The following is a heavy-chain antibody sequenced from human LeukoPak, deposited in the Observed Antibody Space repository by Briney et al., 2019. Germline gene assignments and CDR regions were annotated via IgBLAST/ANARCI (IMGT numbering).Heavy chain of an antibody. CDR3: AGSRYGSGSYPPDY. J-gene: IGHJ4*02. D-gene: IGHD3-10*01. CDR2: INPSGGST. V-gene: IGHV1-46*01. Sequence: ASVKVSCKASGYTFTSYYMHWVRHPPGQGLEWMGIINPSGGSTSYAQKFQGRVTMTRDMSTSTVYMELSSLRSEDTAVYYCAGSRYGSGSYPPDYWGQGTLVTVSS. CDR1: GYTFTSYY.